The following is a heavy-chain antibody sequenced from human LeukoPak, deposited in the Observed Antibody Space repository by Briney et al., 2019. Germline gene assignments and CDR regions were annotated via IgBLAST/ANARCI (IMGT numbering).Heavy chain of an antibody. J-gene: IGHJ5*02. CDR2: IRYDGSDK. Sequence: PGGSLRLSCAASGFTFSNYGIHFIRQAPEGLEWVAFIRYDGSDKYYADSVKGRFTIPRDNSKNTLYLQMNSLRAEDTAVYYCAKDLTAVAGTAGLRLDPWGQGTLVTVSS. CDR1: GFTFSNYG. CDR3: AKDLTAVAGTAGLRLDP. D-gene: IGHD6-19*01. V-gene: IGHV3-30*02.